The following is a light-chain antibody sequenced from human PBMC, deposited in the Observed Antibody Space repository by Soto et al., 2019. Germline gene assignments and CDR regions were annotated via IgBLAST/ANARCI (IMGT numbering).Light chain of an antibody. CDR1: QSVSGY. J-gene: IGKJ4*01. V-gene: IGKV3-11*01. Sequence: EIVLTQSPATLSLSPGERATLSCRASQSVSGYLAWCQQKPGQAPSLLIYDASNRATGIPARFSGSGSGTDFTLTISSLEPEDFAIYYCQQRSNWPLTFGGGTKVHI. CDR2: DAS. CDR3: QQRSNWPLT.